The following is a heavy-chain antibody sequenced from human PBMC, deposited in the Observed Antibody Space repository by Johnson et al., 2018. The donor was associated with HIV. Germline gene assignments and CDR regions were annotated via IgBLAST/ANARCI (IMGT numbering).Heavy chain of an antibody. D-gene: IGHD6-25*01. CDR1: GFTFSGSA. CDR3: AKLSDNDGFDI. Sequence: VQLVESGGGLVQPGGSLKLSCAASGFTFSGSAMHWVRQASGKGLEWVGGIRSKANSYATAYAASVQCRFTISRDNSKNTVFLQMNRLRAEDTALYYCAKLSDNDGFDIWGQGTMVTVSS. J-gene: IGHJ3*02. CDR2: IRSKANSYAT. V-gene: IGHV3-73*02.